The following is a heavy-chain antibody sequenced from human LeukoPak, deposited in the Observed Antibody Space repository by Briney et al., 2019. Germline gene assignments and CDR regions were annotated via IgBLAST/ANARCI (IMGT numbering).Heavy chain of an antibody. J-gene: IGHJ4*02. Sequence: DGSLRLSCAASGLTFSSYEMNWSRQAPGKGLESMSAISGSGGSTYYADSVKGRFTISRDNSKNTLYLQMNSLRAEDTAVYYCAKDFATGYSSGWYVYWGQGTLVTVSS. CDR2: ISGSGGST. D-gene: IGHD6-19*01. CDR1: GLTFSSYE. V-gene: IGHV3-23*01. CDR3: AKDFATGYSSGWYVY.